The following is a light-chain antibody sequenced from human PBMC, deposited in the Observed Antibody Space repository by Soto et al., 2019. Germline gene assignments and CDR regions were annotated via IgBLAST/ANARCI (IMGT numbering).Light chain of an antibody. CDR2: SNN. CDR1: DSNIGSYT. CDR3: AAWDDSLNGPV. J-gene: IGLJ2*01. V-gene: IGLV1-44*01. Sequence: QSVLTQPPSASGTPGQRVTISCSGSDSNIGSYTVNWYQQLPGTAPKLLIYSNNQRPSGVPDRFSGSKSGTSASLAISGLQSGGEADYYCAAWDDSLNGPVFGGGTRVTVL.